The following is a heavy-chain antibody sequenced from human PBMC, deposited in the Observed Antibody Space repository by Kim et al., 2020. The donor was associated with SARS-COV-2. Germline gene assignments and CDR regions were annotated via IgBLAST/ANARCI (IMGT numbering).Heavy chain of an antibody. Sequence: SGPTLVNPTQTLTLTCTFSGFSLSTSGVGVGWIRQPPGTALEWLALIYWDDDKRYSPSLKSRLTITKDTSKNQVVLTMTNMDPVDTATYYCAHISGLAGRYCGSTSCYPDYYYFMDVWGQGTTVTVSS. CDR1: GFSLSTSGVG. CDR3: AHISGLAGRYCGSTSCYPDYYYFMDV. V-gene: IGHV2-5*02. CDR2: IYWDDDK. J-gene: IGHJ6*02. D-gene: IGHD2-2*01.